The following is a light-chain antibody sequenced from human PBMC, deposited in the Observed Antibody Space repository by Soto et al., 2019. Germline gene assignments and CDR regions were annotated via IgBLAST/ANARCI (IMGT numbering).Light chain of an antibody. CDR1: SGSVSTDNY. CDR3: VLYMGRGISM. Sequence: QTVVTQEPSLSVSPAGTVTLTCGLNSGSVSTDNYPSWYQQTPGQAPRTLIYSTNTRSSGVPDRFSGSILGSKAALTIAGAQAEDESDYYCVLYMGRGISMFGGGTKLTVL. CDR2: STN. V-gene: IGLV8-61*01. J-gene: IGLJ3*02.